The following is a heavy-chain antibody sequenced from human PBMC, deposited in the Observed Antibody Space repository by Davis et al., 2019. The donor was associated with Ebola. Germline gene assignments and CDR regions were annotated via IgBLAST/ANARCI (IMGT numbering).Heavy chain of an antibody. CDR1: GYTFTSYY. V-gene: IGHV1-46*01. CDR3: ARDRLSDSSGWYARPDY. J-gene: IGHJ4*02. CDR2: INPSGGST. D-gene: IGHD6-19*01. Sequence: ASVKVSCKASGYTFTSYYMHWMRQAPGQGLEWMGIINPSGGSTSYAQKFQGRVTMTRDTSTSTVYMELSSLRSEDTAVYYCARDRLSDSSGWYARPDYWGQGTLVTVSS.